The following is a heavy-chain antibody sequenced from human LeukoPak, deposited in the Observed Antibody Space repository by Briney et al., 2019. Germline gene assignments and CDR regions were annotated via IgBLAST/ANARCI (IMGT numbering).Heavy chain of an antibody. D-gene: IGHD2/OR15-2a*01. V-gene: IGHV4-39*07. J-gene: IGHJ5*02. Sequence: SETLSLTCTVSGGSISTSNYYWGWIRQPPGKGLDWIGSIYYSGSTYYNPALKSRVSISVDTSKNQFSLKLNSVTAADTAVYYCAREIARISVGPWGQGILVTVSS. CDR2: IYYSGST. CDR3: AREIARISVGP. CDR1: GGSISTSNYY.